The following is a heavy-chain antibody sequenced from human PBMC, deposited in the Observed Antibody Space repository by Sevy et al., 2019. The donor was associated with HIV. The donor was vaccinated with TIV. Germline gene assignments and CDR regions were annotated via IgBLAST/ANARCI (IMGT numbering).Heavy chain of an antibody. V-gene: IGHV4-59*01. Sequence: SETLSLTCTVSGDSISGYYWSWIRQPPGKGLEWIGYIYYSGITNYNPSLKSRVTISADTPKNQISLNLSSVTAADTAVYYCANGISARLDYWGQGTLVTVSS. CDR3: ANGISARLDY. CDR1: GDSISGYY. J-gene: IGHJ4*02. CDR2: IYYSGIT. D-gene: IGHD6-6*01.